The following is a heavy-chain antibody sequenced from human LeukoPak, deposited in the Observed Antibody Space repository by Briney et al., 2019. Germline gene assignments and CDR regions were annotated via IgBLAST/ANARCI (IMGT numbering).Heavy chain of an antibody. V-gene: IGHV1-2*02. D-gene: IGHD6-13*01. CDR1: GYTFTGYY. CDR3: ARSPDAAAAEAYYFDY. CDR2: INPNSGGT. J-gene: IGHJ4*02. Sequence: RASVKVSCKASGYTFTGYYMHWVRQAPGLGLEWMGWINPNSGGTNYAQKFQGRVTMTRDTSISTAYMELSRLRSDDTAVYYCARSPDAAAAEAYYFDYWGQGTLVTVSS.